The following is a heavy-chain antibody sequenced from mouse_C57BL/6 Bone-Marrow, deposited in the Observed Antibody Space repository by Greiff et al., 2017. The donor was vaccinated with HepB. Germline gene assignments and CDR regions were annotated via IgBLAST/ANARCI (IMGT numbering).Heavy chain of an antibody. Sequence: DVKLVESGGGLVQPGGSLKLSCAASGFTFSDYYMYWVRQTPEKRLEWVAYISNGGGSTYYPDTVKGRFTISRDNAKNTLYLQMSRLKSEDTAMYYCARHGGSYGFAYWGQGTLVTVSA. V-gene: IGHV5-12*01. CDR2: ISNGGGST. J-gene: IGHJ3*01. CDR3: ARHGGSYGFAY. CDR1: GFTFSDYY. D-gene: IGHD1-1*02.